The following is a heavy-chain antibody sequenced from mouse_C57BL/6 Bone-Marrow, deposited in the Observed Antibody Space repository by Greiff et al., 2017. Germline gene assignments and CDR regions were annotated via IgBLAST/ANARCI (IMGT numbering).Heavy chain of an antibody. D-gene: IGHD4-1*01. CDR1: GYTFTSYG. V-gene: IGHV1-81*01. CDR3: ARDWDPAWFAY. J-gene: IGHJ3*01. Sequence: VQLQQSGAELARPGASVKLSCKASGYTFTSYGISWVKQRTGQGLEWIGEIYPRSGNTYYNEKFKGKARLTADKSSSPAYMELRSLTSEDSAVYFWARDWDPAWFAYWGQGTLVTVSA. CDR2: IYPRSGNT.